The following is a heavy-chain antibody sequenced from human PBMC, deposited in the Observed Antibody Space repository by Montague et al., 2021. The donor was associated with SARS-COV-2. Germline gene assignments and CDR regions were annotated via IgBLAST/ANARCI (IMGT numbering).Heavy chain of an antibody. CDR1: GFTFSSYA. CDR2: ISYDGGNK. D-gene: IGHD3-9*01. CDR3: ASGYDLLTGYYPFDY. V-gene: IGHV3-30*04. Sequence: SLRLSCAASGFTFSSYAMHWVRQAPGKGLEWVAVISYDGGNKYYADSVKGRFTISRDNSKNTLYLQMNSLRDEDTAVYYCASGYDLLTGYYPFDYWGQGTLVTVSS. J-gene: IGHJ4*02.